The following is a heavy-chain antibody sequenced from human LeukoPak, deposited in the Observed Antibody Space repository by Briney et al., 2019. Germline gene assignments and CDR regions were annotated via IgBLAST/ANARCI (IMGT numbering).Heavy chain of an antibody. CDR2: ISSSSSYI. J-gene: IGHJ3*02. V-gene: IGHV3-21*01. D-gene: IGHD6-13*01. Sequence: GGSLRLSCAASGFTFSSYSMNWVRQAPGKGLEWVSSISSSSSYIYYADSVKGRFTISRDNAKNSLYLQMNSLRAEDTAVYYCARDRSSSWYFDAFDIRGQGTMVTVSS. CDR3: ARDRSSSWYFDAFDI. CDR1: GFTFSSYS.